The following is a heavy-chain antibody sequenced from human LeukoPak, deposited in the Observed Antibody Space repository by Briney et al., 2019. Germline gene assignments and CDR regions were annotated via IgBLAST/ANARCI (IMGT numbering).Heavy chain of an antibody. V-gene: IGHV4-34*01. CDR3: ASGRHCSSTSCYGYYYYMDV. Sequence: SETLSLTCAVYGGSFSGYYWSWIRQPPGKGLEWIGEINHSGNTNYNPSLKSRVTISVDTSKNQFSLKLSSVTAADTAVYYCASGRHCSSTSCYGYYYYMDVWGKGTTVTVS. CDR1: GGSFSGYY. D-gene: IGHD2-2*01. J-gene: IGHJ6*03. CDR2: INHSGNT.